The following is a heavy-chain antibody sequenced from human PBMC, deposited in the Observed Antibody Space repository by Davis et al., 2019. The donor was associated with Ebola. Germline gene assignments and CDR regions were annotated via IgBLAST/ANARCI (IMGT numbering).Heavy chain of an antibody. J-gene: IGHJ6*03. CDR1: GYTFTSYY. CDR2: INPSGGST. D-gene: IGHD4-17*01. Sequence: ASVKVSCKASGYTFTSYYMHWVRQAPGQGLEWMGIINPSGGSTSYAQKFQGRVTMTRDTSTSTVYMELSSLRSEDTAVYYCARAPTTVTTWSHYYYMDVWGKGTTVTVPS. CDR3: ARAPTTVTTWSHYYYMDV. V-gene: IGHV1-46*01.